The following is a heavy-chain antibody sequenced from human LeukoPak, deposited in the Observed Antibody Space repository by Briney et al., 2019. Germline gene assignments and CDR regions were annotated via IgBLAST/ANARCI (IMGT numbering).Heavy chain of an antibody. Sequence: GGSLRLSCAASGFNFIAYGMHSVRQAPGKGLEWVTFIRYDGNIKYYADSVKGRFTISRDNSRNTLDLQMNSLRVEDTAVYYCAKPTSLKDANYGLTVTNFWGQGILVTVSS. CDR2: IRYDGNIK. D-gene: IGHD3-10*01. J-gene: IGHJ4*02. V-gene: IGHV3-30*02. CDR3: AKPTSLKDANYGLTVTNF. CDR1: GFNFIAYG.